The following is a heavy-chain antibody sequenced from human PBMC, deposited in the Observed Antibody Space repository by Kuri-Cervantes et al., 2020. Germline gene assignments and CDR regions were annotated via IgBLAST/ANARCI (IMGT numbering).Heavy chain of an antibody. D-gene: IGHD6-13*01. CDR3: AKGRGITAAGTSWFDP. CDR1: GGSISSSDYY. Sequence: SETLSLTCSVSGGSISSSDYYWGWIRQPPGKGLEWIGNIYYSGTTYYSASLKSRVTISLDTSNNQFSLKLSSVTAADTAVYYCAKGRGITAAGTSWFDPWGQGTLVTVSS. J-gene: IGHJ5*02. CDR2: IYYSGTT. V-gene: IGHV4-39*01.